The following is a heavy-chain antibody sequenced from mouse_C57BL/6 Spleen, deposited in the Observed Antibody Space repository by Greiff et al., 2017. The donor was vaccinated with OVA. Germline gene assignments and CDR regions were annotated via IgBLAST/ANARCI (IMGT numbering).Heavy chain of an antibody. D-gene: IGHD2-3*01. Sequence: VQLVESGAELVKPGASVKMSCKASGYTFTTYPIEWMKQNHGKSLEWIGNFHPYNDDTKYNEKFKGKATLTVEKSSSTVYLELSRLTSDDSAVYYCARRSLSDGSLFAYWGQGSLVTVSA. CDR1: GYTFTTYP. J-gene: IGHJ3*01. V-gene: IGHV1-47*01. CDR2: FHPYNDDT. CDR3: ARRSLSDGSLFAY.